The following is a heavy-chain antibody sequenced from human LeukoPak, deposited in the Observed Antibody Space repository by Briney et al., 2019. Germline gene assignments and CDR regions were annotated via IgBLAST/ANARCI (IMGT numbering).Heavy chain of an antibody. J-gene: IGHJ6*04. CDR3: AELGITMIGGV. D-gene: IGHD3-10*02. CDR2: ISWDGGST. Sequence: GGSLRLSCAASGFTFDDYTMHWVRQVPGKGLEWVSLISWDGGSTYYADSVKGRFTISRDNAKNSLYLQMNSLRAEDTAVYYCAELGITMIGGVWGKGTTVTISS. CDR1: GFTFDDYT. V-gene: IGHV3-43*01.